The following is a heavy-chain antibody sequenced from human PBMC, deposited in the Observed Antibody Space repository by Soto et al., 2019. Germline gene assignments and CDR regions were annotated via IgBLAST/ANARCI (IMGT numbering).Heavy chain of an antibody. D-gene: IGHD6-13*01. CDR1: GGSISSGGYY. CDR3: ARAFETGYSSSRGFDP. J-gene: IGHJ5*02. CDR2: IYYSGST. Sequence: KSSETLSLTCTVSGGSISSGGYYWSWIRQHPGKGLEWIGYIYYSGSTYYNPSLKSRVTISVDTSKNQFSLKLSSVTAADTAVYYCARAFETGYSSSRGFDPWGQGTLVTVSS. V-gene: IGHV4-31*03.